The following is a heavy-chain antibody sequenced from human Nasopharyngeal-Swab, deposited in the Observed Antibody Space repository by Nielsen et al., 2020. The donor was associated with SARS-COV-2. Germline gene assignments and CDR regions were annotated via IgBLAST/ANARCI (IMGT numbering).Heavy chain of an antibody. Sequence: GSLSLSCTVSGFFLYSYYWSCILQPPRRGLEWLGYIYYSGSTNYNPSLKSRVTISLDTSKNQFSLKLSSVTAADSAVYYCARDTRRGGVDYWGQGTLVNVSS. V-gene: IGHV4-59*01. D-gene: IGHD2-15*01. J-gene: IGHJ4*02. CDR2: IYYSGST. CDR3: ARDTRRGGVDY. CDR1: GFFLYSYY.